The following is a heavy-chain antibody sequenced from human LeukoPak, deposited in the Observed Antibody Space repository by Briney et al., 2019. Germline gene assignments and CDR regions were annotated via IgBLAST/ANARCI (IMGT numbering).Heavy chain of an antibody. J-gene: IGHJ5*02. D-gene: IGHD6-19*01. Sequence: SSETLSLTCTVSGGSISSYYWSWIRQPPGKGLEWIGYIYYSGSTNYNPSLKSRVTISVDTSKNQFSLKLSSVTAADTAVYYCAREYSSGWYFTSRWFDPWGQGTLVTVSS. CDR3: AREYSSGWYFTSRWFDP. CDR2: IYYSGST. V-gene: IGHV4-59*01. CDR1: GGSISSYY.